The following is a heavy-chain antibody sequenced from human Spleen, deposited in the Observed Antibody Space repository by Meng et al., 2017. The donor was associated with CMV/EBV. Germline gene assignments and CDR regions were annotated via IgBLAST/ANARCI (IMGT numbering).Heavy chain of an antibody. CDR3: ARESEMATIDY. Sequence: QVQLLQSGPGLVKPSQTLSLSCAISGDSVSSNSAAWNWMRQSKSRGREWLGRRYYRSKWYNDYAVSVKSRITINPDTSKNQFSLQLNSVTPEDTAVYYCARESEMATIDYWGQGTLVTVSS. CDR1: GDSVSSNSAA. V-gene: IGHV6-1*01. CDR2: RYYRSKWYN. J-gene: IGHJ4*02. D-gene: IGHD5-24*01.